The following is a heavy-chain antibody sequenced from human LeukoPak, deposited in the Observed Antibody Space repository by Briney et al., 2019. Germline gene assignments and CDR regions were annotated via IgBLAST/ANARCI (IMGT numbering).Heavy chain of an antibody. CDR3: AGLRVSSRWFDP. V-gene: IGHV4-59*08. CDR2: IYYSGST. J-gene: IGHJ5*02. CDR1: GGSISSYY. Sequence: SETLSLTCTVSGGSISSYYWSWIRQPPGKGLEWIGYIYYSGSTNYNPSLKSRVTISVDTSKNQFSLKLRSVTAACPAVYYWAGLRVSSRWFDPWGQGTLVTVSS. D-gene: IGHD6-13*01.